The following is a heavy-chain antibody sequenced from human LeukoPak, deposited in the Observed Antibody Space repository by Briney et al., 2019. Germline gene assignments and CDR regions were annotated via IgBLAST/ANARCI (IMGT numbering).Heavy chain of an antibody. J-gene: IGHJ4*02. CDR2: ISSSSSYI. CDR3: ARGLNFDY. CDR1: GFTFSSYS. D-gene: IGHD5-12*01. Sequence: PGGSLRLSCAASGFTFSSYSMNWVRQAPGQGLEWVSSISSSSSYIYYADSVKGRFTISRDNAKNSLYLQMNSLRAEDTAVYYCARGLNFDYWGQGTLVTVSS. V-gene: IGHV3-21*01.